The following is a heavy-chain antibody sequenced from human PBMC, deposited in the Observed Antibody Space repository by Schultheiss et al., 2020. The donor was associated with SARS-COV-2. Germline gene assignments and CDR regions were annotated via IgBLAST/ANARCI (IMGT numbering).Heavy chain of an antibody. CDR3: ARVNHRGGNWFDP. J-gene: IGHJ5*02. V-gene: IGHV3-9*01. Sequence: GGSLRLSCAASGFSFDDYAMHWVRKAPGKGLEWVSGIVWNSGSIGYADSVKGRFTISRDNAKRSLYLQMDSLRAEDTALYYCARVNHRGGNWFDPWGQGTLVTVSS. D-gene: IGHD3-10*01. CDR1: GFSFDDYA. CDR2: IVWNSGSI.